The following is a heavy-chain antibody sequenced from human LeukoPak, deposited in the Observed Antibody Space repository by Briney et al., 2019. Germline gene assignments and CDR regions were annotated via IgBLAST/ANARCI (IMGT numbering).Heavy chain of an antibody. V-gene: IGHV4-4*02. CDR2: ISHSGST. CDR3: ARFYLAAAGAFDY. D-gene: IGHD6-13*01. CDR1: GGSISSTNW. J-gene: IGHJ4*02. Sequence: SGTLSLTCAVSGGSISSTNWWSWVRQPPGKGLEWIGEISHSGSTNYNPSLKSRVIISVDKSKNQFSLKLSSVTAADTAVYYCARFYLAAAGAFDYWGQGTLVTVSS.